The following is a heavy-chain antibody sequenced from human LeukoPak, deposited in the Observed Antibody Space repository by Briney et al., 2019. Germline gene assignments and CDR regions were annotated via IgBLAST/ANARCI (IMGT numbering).Heavy chain of an antibody. CDR3: ARVNDYGDYVDH. V-gene: IGHV1-2*02. J-gene: IGHJ4*02. CDR1: GYTFTGYY. Sequence: ASVKVSCKASGYTFTGYYMHWVRQAPGQGLEWMGWINPNSGGTNYAQKFQGRVTMTRDTSISTAYMELSRLRSDDTAVYYCARVNDYGDYVDHWGQGTLVTVSS. CDR2: INPNSGGT. D-gene: IGHD4-17*01.